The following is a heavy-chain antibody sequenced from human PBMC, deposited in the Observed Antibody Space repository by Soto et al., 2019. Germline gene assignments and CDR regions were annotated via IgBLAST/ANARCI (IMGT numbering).Heavy chain of an antibody. CDR1: GYTFTSYY. Sequence: ASVKVSCKASGYTFTSYYMHWVRQAPGQGLEWMGIINPSGGSTSYAQKFQGRVTMTRDTSTSAVYMELSSLRSEDTAVYYCARAGPCSSTSCSRLHFDDWGQGTLVTVSS. J-gene: IGHJ4*02. CDR3: ARAGPCSSTSCSRLHFDD. CDR2: INPSGGST. V-gene: IGHV1-46*03. D-gene: IGHD2-2*01.